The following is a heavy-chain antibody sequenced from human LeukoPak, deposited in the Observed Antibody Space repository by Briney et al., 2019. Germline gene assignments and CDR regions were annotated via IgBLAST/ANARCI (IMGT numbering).Heavy chain of an antibody. CDR2: IYYSGSN. D-gene: IGHD3-22*01. J-gene: IGHJ3*02. Sequence: SETLSLTCTVSGGPISSYWWSWLRQPPGKGLEWVGYIYYSGSNNYNPSLKSRVTISVDTSKNQFSLKLSSVTAADTAVYYCARWSYYYYSSVYRSDAFYIGGKGKMVTVSS. CDR3: ARWSYYYYSSVYRSDAFYI. V-gene: IGHV4-59*08. CDR1: GGPISSYW.